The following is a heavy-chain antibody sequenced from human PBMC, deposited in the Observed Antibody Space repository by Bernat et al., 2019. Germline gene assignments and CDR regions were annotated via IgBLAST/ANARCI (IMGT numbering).Heavy chain of an antibody. CDR2: IYYSGST. CDR1: GGSISSSSYY. Sequence: QLQLQESGPGLVKPTETLSLTCTVSGGSISSSSYYWGWIRQPSGKGLEWIGSIYYSGSTYYNPSLKSRVTISVDTSKNQFSLKLSSVTAADTAVYYCARHRAAGEQQLDYYYYYGMDVWGQGTTVTVSS. D-gene: IGHD6-13*01. CDR3: ARHRAAGEQQLDYYYYYGMDV. J-gene: IGHJ6*02. V-gene: IGHV4-39*01.